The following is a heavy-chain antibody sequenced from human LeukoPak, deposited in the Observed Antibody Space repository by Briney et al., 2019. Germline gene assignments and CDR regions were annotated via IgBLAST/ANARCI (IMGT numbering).Heavy chain of an antibody. D-gene: IGHD3-22*01. J-gene: IGHJ6*02. Sequence: SETLSLTCTVSGGSISSYYWSWIRQPPGKGLEWIGSIYYSGSTYYNPSLKSRVTISVDTSKNQFSLKLSSVTAADTAVYYCARIYDSSGYYKAYYYGMDVWGQGTTVTVSS. CDR3: ARIYDSSGYYKAYYYGMDV. CDR1: GGSISSYY. CDR2: IYYSGST. V-gene: IGHV4-59*05.